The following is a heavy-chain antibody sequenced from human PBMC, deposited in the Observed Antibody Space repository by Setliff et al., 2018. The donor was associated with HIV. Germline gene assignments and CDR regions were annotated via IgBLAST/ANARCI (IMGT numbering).Heavy chain of an antibody. J-gene: IGHJ4*02. V-gene: IGHV4-31*03. Sequence: SETLSLTCTVSGGSISSGGYYWSWIRQHPGKGLEWIGYIYHSGITYYNPSLKSRVTISLDTSKNQFSLKLSSVTAADTAMYYCARGIAAAEGYFDYWGQGTLVTVSS. CDR2: IYHSGIT. D-gene: IGHD6-13*01. CDR1: GGSISSGGYY. CDR3: ARGIAAAEGYFDY.